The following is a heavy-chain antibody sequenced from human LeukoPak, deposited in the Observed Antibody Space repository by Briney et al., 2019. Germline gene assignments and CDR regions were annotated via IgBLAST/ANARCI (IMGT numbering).Heavy chain of an antibody. J-gene: IGHJ6*02. D-gene: IGHD2-2*01. CDR3: ARRPVNPYYYYGMDV. Sequence: GASVKVSCKASGYTFTSYDINWVRQATGQGLEWMGWINPNSGGTNYAQKFQGRVTMTRDTSISTAYMELSRLRSDDTAVYHCARRPVNPYYYYGMDVWGQGTTVTVSS. CDR1: GYTFTSYD. V-gene: IGHV1-2*02. CDR2: INPNSGGT.